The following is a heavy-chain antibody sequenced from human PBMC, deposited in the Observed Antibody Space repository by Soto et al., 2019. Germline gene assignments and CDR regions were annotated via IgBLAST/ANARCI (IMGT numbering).Heavy chain of an antibody. CDR1: GFTFSSYA. D-gene: IGHD3-3*01. J-gene: IGHJ4*02. V-gene: IGHV3-23*01. CDR2: ISGSGGRT. Sequence: EVQLLESGGDLVQPGGSLRLSCAASGFTFSSYAMTWVRQAPGKGLEWVSGISGSGGRTYYADSVKGRLTISRDNSKNTVFLQLNSLRDEDTAVYYCAKVTGREIPIFGLGPLRDWGQGTLVLVSS. CDR3: AKVTGREIPIFGLGPLRD.